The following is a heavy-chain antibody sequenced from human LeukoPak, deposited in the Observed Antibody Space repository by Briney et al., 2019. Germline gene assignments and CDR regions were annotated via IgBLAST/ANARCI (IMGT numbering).Heavy chain of an antibody. J-gene: IGHJ4*02. CDR3: AREWWLPLGY. CDR2: IYYSGST. D-gene: IGHD2-15*01. Sequence: PSETLSLTCTVSGGSISSSSYYWGWIRQPPGKGLEWIGSIYYSGSTYYNPSLKSRVTISVDTSKNQFSLKLSSVTAADTAVYYCAREWWLPLGYWGQGTLVTVSS. V-gene: IGHV4-39*07. CDR1: GGSISSSSYY.